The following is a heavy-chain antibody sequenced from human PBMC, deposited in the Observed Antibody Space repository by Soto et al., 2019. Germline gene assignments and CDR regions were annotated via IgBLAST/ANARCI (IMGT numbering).Heavy chain of an antibody. CDR1: GFTFSGSP. CDR3: TRGQTRDRSGGTSSDVIWLDH. D-gene: IGHD3-22*01. Sequence: PGGSLRLSCAASGFTFSGSPIHWVRQASGKGLEWVARIRSKANSFSTTYAASVKGRFTIPRDDSKNTAYLQMDSLKTEDTAVYYYTRGQTRDRSGGTSSDVIWLDHWGKVSQVKFSS. J-gene: IGHJ5*02. CDR2: IRSKANSFST. V-gene: IGHV3-73*01.